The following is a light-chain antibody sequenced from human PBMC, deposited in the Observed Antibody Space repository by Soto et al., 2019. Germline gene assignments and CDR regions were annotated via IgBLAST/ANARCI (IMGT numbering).Light chain of an antibody. Sequence: DIVMTQSPDSLAVSLGERATINCKSSQSVLYSSTNKNYLTWYQQKPGQPPKLLIYWASTRASGVPDRFSGSGSGTDFPLTISSLQAEDVAVYYCQKYYTTPTFGQGTRLEIK. J-gene: IGKJ5*01. CDR1: QSVLYSSTNKNY. CDR2: WAS. CDR3: QKYYTTPT. V-gene: IGKV4-1*01.